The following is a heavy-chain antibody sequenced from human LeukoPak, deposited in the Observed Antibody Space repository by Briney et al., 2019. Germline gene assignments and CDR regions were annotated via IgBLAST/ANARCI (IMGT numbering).Heavy chain of an antibody. J-gene: IGHJ4*02. Sequence: RSETLPLTCAGSGGSLSSSNWGSWGRQPPGKGLEWIGEIYHSGSTNYNPSLKSRVTISVDKSKTPFSLKLSSVTAADTAVYYCARISSGYYNIWGQGTLVTVSS. CDR1: GGSLSSSNW. V-gene: IGHV4-4*02. CDR3: ARISSGYYNI. D-gene: IGHD3-22*01. CDR2: IYHSGST.